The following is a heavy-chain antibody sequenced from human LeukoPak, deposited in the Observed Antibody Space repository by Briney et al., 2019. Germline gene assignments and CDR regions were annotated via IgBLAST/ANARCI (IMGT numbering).Heavy chain of an antibody. CDR1: GYTFTGYY. Sequence: ASVKVSCKASGYTFTGYYMHWVRQAPGQGLEWMGWINTNTGNPTYAQGFTGRFVFSLDTSVSTAYLQISSLKAEDTAVYYCASYCSGGSCYGYYFDYWGQGTLVTVSS. V-gene: IGHV7-4-1*02. CDR2: INTNTGNP. D-gene: IGHD2-15*01. CDR3: ASYCSGGSCYGYYFDY. J-gene: IGHJ4*02.